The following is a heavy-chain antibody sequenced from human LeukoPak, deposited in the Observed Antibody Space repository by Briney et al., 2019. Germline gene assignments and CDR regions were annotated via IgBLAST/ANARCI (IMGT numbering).Heavy chain of an antibody. D-gene: IGHD6-6*01. CDR3: ATKGGYSSSSGGYLDY. V-gene: IGHV1-2*06. Sequence: ASVKVSCKASGYTFTGHYMHWVRQAPGQGLEWMGRINPNSGGTNYAQKFQGRVTMTRDTSISTAYMELSRLRSDDTAVYYCATKGGYSSSSGGYLDYWGQGTLVTVSS. CDR1: GYTFTGHY. CDR2: INPNSGGT. J-gene: IGHJ4*02.